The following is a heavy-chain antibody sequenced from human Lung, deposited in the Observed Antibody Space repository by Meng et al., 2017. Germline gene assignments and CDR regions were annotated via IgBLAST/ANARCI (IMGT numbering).Heavy chain of an antibody. Sequence: QVQLPQWGAGLLKPSEPLSLTCVVAGGSFSDYYWSWIRQPPGKGLEWIGEINHSGSTNYNPSLESRATISVDTSQNNLSLKLSSVTAADSAVYYCARGPTTMAHDFDYWGQGTLVTGSS. CDR1: GGSFSDYY. V-gene: IGHV4-34*01. J-gene: IGHJ4*02. D-gene: IGHD4-11*01. CDR3: ARGPTTMAHDFDY. CDR2: INHSGST.